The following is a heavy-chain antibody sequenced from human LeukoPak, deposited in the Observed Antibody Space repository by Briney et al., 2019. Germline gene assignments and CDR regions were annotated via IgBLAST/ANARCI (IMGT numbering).Heavy chain of an antibody. J-gene: IGHJ4*02. CDR3: AKLRDVLRYFDWASIHFDY. D-gene: IGHD3-9*01. Sequence: PGGTLRLSYVASGFTFSTYDMSWVRQPPGKGLEWVSAMSGGGGTTYYADSVKGRFAISRDNSKNTLYLQMNSLRAEDTAVYYCAKLRDVLRYFDWASIHFDYWGQGTLVTVSS. V-gene: IGHV3-23*01. CDR2: MSGGGGTT. CDR1: GFTFSTYD.